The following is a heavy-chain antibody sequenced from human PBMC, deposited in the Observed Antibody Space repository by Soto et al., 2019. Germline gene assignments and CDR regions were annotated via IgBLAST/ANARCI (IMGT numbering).Heavy chain of an antibody. J-gene: IGHJ4*02. V-gene: IGHV4-59*01. CDR1: GGSISSYY. D-gene: IGHD2-15*01. CDR3: ARVLGYCSGASCYLGGPYYFDY. CDR2: IYYSGST. Sequence: SETLSLTCTVSGGSISSYYWSWIRQPPGKGLEWIGYIYYSGSTNYNPSLKSRVTISVDTSKNQFSLKLSSVTAADTAVYYCARVLGYCSGASCYLGGPYYFDYWGQGTLVTDSS.